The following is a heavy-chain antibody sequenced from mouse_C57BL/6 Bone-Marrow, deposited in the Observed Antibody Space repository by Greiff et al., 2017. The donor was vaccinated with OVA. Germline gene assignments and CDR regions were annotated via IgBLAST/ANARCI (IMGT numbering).Heavy chain of an antibody. CDR2: VWGDGSS. D-gene: IGHD2-5*01. CDR1: GFSLPSYG. CDR3: DKGDYSNWAWFAY. Sequence: VKLQESGPGLVAPSQSLSITFTVSGFSLPSYGVSWVRQPPGKGLEWLGVVWGDGSSNYHSALIPRLSISKDNSKSQVFLKLNSLQTDDTAAYYCDKGDYSNWAWFAYWGQGTLVTVSA. V-gene: IGHV2-3*01. J-gene: IGHJ3*01.